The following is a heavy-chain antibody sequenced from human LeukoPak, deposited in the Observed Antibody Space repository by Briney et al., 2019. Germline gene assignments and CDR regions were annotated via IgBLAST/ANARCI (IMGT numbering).Heavy chain of an antibody. Sequence: GGSLRLSCAASGFTFSSYAMSWVRQAPGKGLEWVSAISGSGGSTYYADSVKGRFAISRDNSKNTLYLQMNSLRAEDTAVYYCAKPHMVRGVDCAYYFDYWGQGTLVTVSS. J-gene: IGHJ4*02. D-gene: IGHD3-10*01. CDR2: ISGSGGST. CDR1: GFTFSSYA. CDR3: AKPHMVRGVDCAYYFDY. V-gene: IGHV3-23*01.